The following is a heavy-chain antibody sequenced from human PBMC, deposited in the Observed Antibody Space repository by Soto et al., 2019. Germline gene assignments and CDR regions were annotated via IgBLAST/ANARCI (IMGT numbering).Heavy chain of an antibody. Sequence: GGSLRLSCAASGFIFSSFGIHWVRQAPGKGLEWVAHIWYDGSNTYYADSVKGRFTISRDNSRNTLYLQMNSLRAEDTAVYHCVRDLLGSGGHFDYWGQGTPVTVSS. V-gene: IGHV3-33*01. CDR3: VRDLLGSGGHFDY. J-gene: IGHJ4*02. D-gene: IGHD7-27*01. CDR1: GFIFSSFG. CDR2: IWYDGSNT.